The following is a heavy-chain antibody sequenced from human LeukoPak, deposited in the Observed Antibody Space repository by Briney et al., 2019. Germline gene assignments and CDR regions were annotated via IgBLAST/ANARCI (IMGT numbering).Heavy chain of an antibody. CDR2: IKPDGSSI. CDR3: ATLYAGSTDY. D-gene: IGHD2-8*01. CDR1: GFTFSSYW. J-gene: IGHJ4*02. Sequence: PGGSLRLSCAASGFTFSSYWMNWVRQAPGKGLVWVARIKPDGSSISYADSVKGRFTISRDNAKNTLYLQMSSLRAEDTAVYYCATLYAGSTDYWGRGTLVTVSS. V-gene: IGHV3-74*01.